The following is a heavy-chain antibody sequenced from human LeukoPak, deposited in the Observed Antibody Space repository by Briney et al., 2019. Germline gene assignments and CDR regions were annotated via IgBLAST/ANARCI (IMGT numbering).Heavy chain of an antibody. CDR1: GFSFSDYY. D-gene: IGHD3/OR15-3a*01. J-gene: IGHJ3*02. CDR2: ITSSGTTI. CDR3: AKFGTGYGALDI. Sequence: PGGSLRLSCAASGFSFSDYYMSWVRQAPGKGLEWVSFITSSGTTIYYADSVRGRFTMSRDNAKNSLSLQMNRLRGEDTAVYYCAKFGTGYGALDIWGQGTMVTVSS. V-gene: IGHV3-11*04.